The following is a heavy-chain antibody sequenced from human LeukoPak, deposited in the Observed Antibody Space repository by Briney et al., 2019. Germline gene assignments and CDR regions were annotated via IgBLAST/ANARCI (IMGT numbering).Heavy chain of an antibody. CDR1: GGSISSGGYY. V-gene: IGHV4-30-2*01. J-gene: IGHJ4*02. D-gene: IGHD6-13*01. Sequence: PSETLSLTCTVSGGSISSGGYYWSWIRQPPGKGLEWIGYIYHSGSTYYNPSLKSRVTISVDRSKNQFSLKVSSVTAADTAVYYCARDWSSTSVHEVFDNWGQGTLVTVSS. CDR2: IYHSGST. CDR3: ARDWSSTSVHEVFDN.